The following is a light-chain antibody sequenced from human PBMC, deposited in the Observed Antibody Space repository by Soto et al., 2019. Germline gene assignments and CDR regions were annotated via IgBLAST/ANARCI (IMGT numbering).Light chain of an antibody. Sequence: DIQMTQSPSALSASVGDRVTITCRASQSITNYLNWYQHKPGQAPNLLIYAASTLQAGVPSRFRGSGSGTDFTLTISSLQPEDFATYFCQQYSSHSWTFGQGTKVDIK. CDR3: QQYSSHSWT. CDR2: AAS. CDR1: QSITNY. V-gene: IGKV1-39*01. J-gene: IGKJ1*01.